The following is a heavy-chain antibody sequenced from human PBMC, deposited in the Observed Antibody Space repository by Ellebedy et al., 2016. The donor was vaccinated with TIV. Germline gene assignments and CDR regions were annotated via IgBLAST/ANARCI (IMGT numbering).Heavy chain of an antibody. CDR3: ARAWDDAFDI. D-gene: IGHD1-26*01. V-gene: IGHV3-21*01. Sequence: GESLKISCAASGFTFSSYSMNWVRQAPGKGLEWVSSISSSSSYIYYADSVKGRFTISRDNAKNTLYLQMNSLRAEDTAVYYCARAWDDAFDIWGQGTMVTVSS. CDR2: ISSSSSYI. J-gene: IGHJ3*02. CDR1: GFTFSSYS.